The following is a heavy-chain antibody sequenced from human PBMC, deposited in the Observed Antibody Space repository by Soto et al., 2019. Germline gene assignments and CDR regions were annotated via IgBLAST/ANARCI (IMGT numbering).Heavy chain of an antibody. J-gene: IGHJ4*02. CDR2: ITDTGGDA. CDR1: GLTFGSRA. D-gene: IGHD3-10*01. V-gene: IGHV3-23*01. Sequence: VQLLESGGDLKQPGGSLRLSCVASGLTFGSRAMTWVRQAPGEGLQWVSTITDTGGDAKYADSVRGRFVISRDNSKKTLYLEMTSLTAEDSAMYCCARGSTDSYPGSRIFDFWGRGTLVTVSS. CDR3: ARGSTDSYPGSRIFDF.